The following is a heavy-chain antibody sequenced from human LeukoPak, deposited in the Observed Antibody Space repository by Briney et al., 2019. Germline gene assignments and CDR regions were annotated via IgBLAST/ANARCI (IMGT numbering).Heavy chain of an antibody. CDR3: TRDTFDSSGYFYYYFDY. Sequence: SVKVSCKASGGTFSSYTISWVRQAPGQGLEWMGRIIPILGIANYAQKFQGRVTITADESTSTAYMELSSLRSEDTAIYFCTRDTFDSSGYFYYYFDYWGQGTLVTVSS. V-gene: IGHV1-69*04. D-gene: IGHD3-22*01. CDR1: GGTFSSYT. J-gene: IGHJ4*02. CDR2: IIPILGIA.